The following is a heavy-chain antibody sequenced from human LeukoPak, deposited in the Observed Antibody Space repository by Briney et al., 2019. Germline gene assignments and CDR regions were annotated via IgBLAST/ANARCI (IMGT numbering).Heavy chain of an antibody. CDR3: ASLSYYDLSGYFY. J-gene: IGHJ4*02. Sequence: ASVKVSCKASGYPFIGNYIHWVRQAPGQGLEWMGWINPNSGGTQCSQKFQGGVTLTRDTSITTGYMELSGLTSDDTAVYYCASLSYYDLSGYFYWGQGTLVTVSS. V-gene: IGHV1-2*02. CDR1: GYPFIGNY. D-gene: IGHD3-22*01. CDR2: INPNSGGT.